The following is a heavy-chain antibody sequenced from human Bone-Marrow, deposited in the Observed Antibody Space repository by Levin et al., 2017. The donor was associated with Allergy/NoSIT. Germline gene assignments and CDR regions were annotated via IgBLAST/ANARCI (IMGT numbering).Heavy chain of an antibody. J-gene: IGHJ3*02. CDR1: GFTISSNY. Sequence: LSLTCAASGFTISSNYMSWVRQAPGKGLEWVSVIHSGGSTYYAHSVKGRFTISRDNSTNTLYLQMNTLRVEDTAVYYCARDQSNTRTEWDAFDIWGQGTLVTVSS. D-gene: IGHD1-14*01. CDR3: ARDQSNTRTEWDAFDI. CDR2: IHSGGST. V-gene: IGHV3-53*01.